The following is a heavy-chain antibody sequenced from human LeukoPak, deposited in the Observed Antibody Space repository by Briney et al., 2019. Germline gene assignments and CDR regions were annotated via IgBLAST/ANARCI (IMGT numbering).Heavy chain of an antibody. CDR3: ARGSGWYYY. J-gene: IGHJ4*02. CDR1: GGSSSSYY. CDR2: IYYSGST. Sequence: SETLSRTCTVSGGSSSSYYWSWLRQAPGKGLEWIGYIYYSGSTNYNPSLKRGVTISVDTSKNQFSLKLSSVTAADTAVYYCARGSGWYYYWGQGTLVTVSS. V-gene: IGHV4-59*01. D-gene: IGHD6-19*01.